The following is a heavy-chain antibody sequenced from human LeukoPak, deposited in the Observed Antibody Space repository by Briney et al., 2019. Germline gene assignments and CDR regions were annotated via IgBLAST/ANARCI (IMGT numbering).Heavy chain of an antibody. J-gene: IGHJ4*02. V-gene: IGHV3-66*01. D-gene: IGHD4-17*01. CDR3: AARDGGDYPYFDY. Sequence: GSLRLSCAASGFTVDRKHMTWVRQAPGKGLQWISFIYTGGNTYYLDSVKGRLTVSRDTSKNTLYLQMDSLRDEDTGVYRCAARDGGDYPYFDYWGPGTLVTVSS. CDR2: IYTGGNT. CDR1: GFTVDRKH.